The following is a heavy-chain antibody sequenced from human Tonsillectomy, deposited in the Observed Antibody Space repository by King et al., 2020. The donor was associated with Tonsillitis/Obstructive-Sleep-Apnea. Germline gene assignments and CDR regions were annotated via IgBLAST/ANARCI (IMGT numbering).Heavy chain of an antibody. J-gene: IGHJ2*01. Sequence: VQLVESGGGLVQPGGSLRLSCAASGFTFSSYEMNWVRQAPGKGLEWVSYISSSGSTIYYADSVKGRFTISRDNAKNSLYLQMNSLRAEDTAVYYCARWTPRVVVIATYWSFDLWGRGTLVTVSS. V-gene: IGHV3-48*03. D-gene: IGHD2-21*01. CDR2: ISSSGSTI. CDR3: ARWTPRVVVIATYWSFDL. CDR1: GFTFSSYE.